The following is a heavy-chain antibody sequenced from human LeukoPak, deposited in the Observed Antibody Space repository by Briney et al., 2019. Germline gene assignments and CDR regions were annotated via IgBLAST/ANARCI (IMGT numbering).Heavy chain of an antibody. CDR1: GFTYSSHS. CDR2: ISSSSSYI. D-gene: IGHD5-24*01. Sequence: GGPLRLFCAASGFTYSSHSMNWVREAPGKGLEGVSYISSSSSYIYYADSVKGRFTISRDNAKSSLYLQMNSLRAEDTAVYYCARDRDGYNSQAGWFDPWGQGTLVTVSS. V-gene: IGHV3-21*01. CDR3: ARDRDGYNSQAGWFDP. J-gene: IGHJ5*02.